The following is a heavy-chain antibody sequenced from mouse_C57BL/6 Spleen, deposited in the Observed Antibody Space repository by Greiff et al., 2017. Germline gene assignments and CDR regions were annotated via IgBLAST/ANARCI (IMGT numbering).Heavy chain of an antibody. D-gene: IGHD4-1*01. CDR3: ARVELGRGYAMDY. V-gene: IGHV1-26*01. Sequence: VQLQQSGPELVKPGASVKISCKASGYTFTDYYMNWVKQSHGKSLEWIGDINPNNGGTSYNQKFKGKATLTVDKSSSTAYMELRSLTSEDSAVYYCARVELGRGYAMDYWGQGTSVTVSS. CDR2: INPNNGGT. CDR1: GYTFTDYY. J-gene: IGHJ4*01.